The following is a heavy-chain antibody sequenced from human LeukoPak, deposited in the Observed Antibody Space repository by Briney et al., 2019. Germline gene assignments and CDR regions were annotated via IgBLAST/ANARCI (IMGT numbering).Heavy chain of an antibody. V-gene: IGHV5-51*01. CDR1: GYSISSGYY. J-gene: IGHJ4*02. CDR3: ARAVNYGSGSYFDY. D-gene: IGHD3-10*01. CDR2: IYPGDSDT. Sequence: ETLSLTCAVSGYSISSGYYWGWIRQPPGKGLEWMGIIYPGDSDTRYSPSFQGQVTISADKSISTAYLQWSSLKASDTAKYYCARAVNYGSGSYFDYWGQGTLVTVSS.